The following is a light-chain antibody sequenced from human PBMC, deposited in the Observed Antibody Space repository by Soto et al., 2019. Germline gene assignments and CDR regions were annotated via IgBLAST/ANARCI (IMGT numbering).Light chain of an antibody. J-gene: IGKJ4*01. CDR2: DAS. V-gene: IGKV3-11*01. CDR1: QSVSKY. Sequence: EIVLTQSPATLSLSPGDRATLSCRASQSVSKYLAWYQQKPGQAPRLLIYDASNRAPGIPARFSGSGSGTDFTLTISSLEPEDFAVYYCQQRSNWPPITFGGGTKVEIK. CDR3: QQRSNWPPIT.